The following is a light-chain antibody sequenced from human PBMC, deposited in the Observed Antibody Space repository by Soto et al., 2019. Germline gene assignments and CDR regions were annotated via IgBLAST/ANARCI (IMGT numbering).Light chain of an antibody. CDR3: QQYGSSPWA. J-gene: IGKJ1*01. CDR2: GAY. V-gene: IGKV3-15*01. Sequence: EIVMTQSPATLSVFPGERATLSCRASQSVGIDLAWYQQKPGQAPRLLIFGAYTRATGIPARFSGSGSGTDFTLTISRLEPEDFAVYYCQQYGSSPWAFGQGTKVDIK. CDR1: QSVGID.